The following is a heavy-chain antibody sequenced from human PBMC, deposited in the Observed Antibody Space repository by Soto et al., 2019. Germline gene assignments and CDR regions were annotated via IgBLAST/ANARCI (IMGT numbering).Heavy chain of an antibody. J-gene: IGHJ5*02. D-gene: IGHD2-15*01. V-gene: IGHV3-30*18. CDR1: GFTFSSYG. CDR3: AKGAGYCSGGSCLSWFDP. CDR2: ISYDGSNK. Sequence: QVQLVESGGGVVQPGRSLRLSCAASGFTFSSYGMHWVRQAPGKGLEWGAVISYDGSNKYYADSVKGRFTISRDNSKITLYLQMNSLRAEDTAVYYCAKGAGYCSGGSCLSWFDPWGQGTLVTVSS.